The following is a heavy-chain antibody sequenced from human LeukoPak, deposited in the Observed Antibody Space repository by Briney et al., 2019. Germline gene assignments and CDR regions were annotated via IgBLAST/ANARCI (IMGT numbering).Heavy chain of an antibody. CDR1: GGSFSGYS. CDR2: ITHSGST. CDR3: ARLRMGLVPDQLDY. Sequence: SETLSLTCAVYGGSFSGYSWSWIRQPPGRGLEWIGEITHSGSTNYNPSLKSRVTISVDTSKNQFSLKLSSVTAADTALYYCARLRMGLVPDQLDYWGQGTLVTVSS. J-gene: IGHJ4*02. V-gene: IGHV4-34*01. D-gene: IGHD6-19*01.